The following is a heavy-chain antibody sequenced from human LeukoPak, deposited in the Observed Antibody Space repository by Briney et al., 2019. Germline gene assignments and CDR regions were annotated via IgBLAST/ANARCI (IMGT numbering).Heavy chain of an antibody. V-gene: IGHV1-2*02. J-gene: IGHJ4*02. CDR1: GYTFTGYY. D-gene: IGHD4-17*01. CDR2: INPNSGGT. Sequence: ASVKVSCKASGYTFTGYYMHWVRQAPGQGLEWMGWINPNSGGTNYAQKFQGRVTMTRDTSISTAYMELSRLRSDDTAVYYCARVPSYGDSEYYFDYWAQGTLVTVSS. CDR3: ARVPSYGDSEYYFDY.